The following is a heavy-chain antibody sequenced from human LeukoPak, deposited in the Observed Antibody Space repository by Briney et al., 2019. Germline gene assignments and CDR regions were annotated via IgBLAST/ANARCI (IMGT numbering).Heavy chain of an antibody. Sequence: GASVKVSCTASGSPVTSYYMHWVRRAPRQRLGWMGIINPSVGSTSHATKSQGRVTMTREMSTSNVYMELSSLRSDDTAVYYCASCTLSLYSSSWYGGSAHPYYMDVWGKGTTVTVSS. CDR3: ASCTLSLYSSSWYGGSAHPYYMDV. V-gene: IGHV1-46*01. D-gene: IGHD6-13*01. CDR1: GSPVTSYY. CDR2: INPSVGST. J-gene: IGHJ6*03.